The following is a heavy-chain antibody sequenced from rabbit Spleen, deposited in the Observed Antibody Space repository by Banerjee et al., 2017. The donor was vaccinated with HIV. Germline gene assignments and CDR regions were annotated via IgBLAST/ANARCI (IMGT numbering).Heavy chain of an antibody. D-gene: IGHD1-1*01. CDR3: ARDFPYRNNDPNNDL. CDR2: IDIGSSGAP. Sequence: QSLEESGGDLVKPGASLTLTCKASGFSFSSSDYMCWVRQAPGKGLEWIACIDIGSSGAPYYASWAKGRFTISKTSSTTVTLQMTSLTAADTATYFCARDFPYRNNDPNNDLWGQGPWSPS. J-gene: IGHJ4*01. V-gene: IGHV1S40*01. CDR1: GFSFSSSDY.